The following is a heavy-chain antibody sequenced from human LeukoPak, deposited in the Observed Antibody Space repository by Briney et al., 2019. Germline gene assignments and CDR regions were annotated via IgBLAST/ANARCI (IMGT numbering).Heavy chain of an antibody. V-gene: IGHV1-69*04. J-gene: IGHJ4*02. CDR3: ASSSWYGGHFDY. D-gene: IGHD6-13*01. CDR2: IIPILGIA. CDR1: GGTFSSYA. Sequence: GASVKVSCKASGGTFSSYAISWVRQAPGQGLEWMGRIIPILGIANYAQKFQGRVTITADKSTSTAYMELSSLRSEDTAVYYCASSSWYGGHFDYWGQGTLVTVSS.